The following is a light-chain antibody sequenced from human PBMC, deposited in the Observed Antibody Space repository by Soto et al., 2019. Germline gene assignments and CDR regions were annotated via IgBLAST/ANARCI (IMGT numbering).Light chain of an antibody. Sequence: NFMLTQPHSVSESPGKTVSISCTRSSGSIASKYVQWYQQRPGSAPNTVIYEDNQRPSGVPDRFSGSIDSSSNSASLTISRLKTEDEAYYYCQSYDSSTVVFGGGTKLTVL. CDR2: EDN. V-gene: IGLV6-57*04. J-gene: IGLJ2*01. CDR1: SGSIASKY. CDR3: QSYDSSTVV.